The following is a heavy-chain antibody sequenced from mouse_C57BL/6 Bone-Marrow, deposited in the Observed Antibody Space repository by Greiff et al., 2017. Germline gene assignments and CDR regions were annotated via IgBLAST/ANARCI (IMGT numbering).Heavy chain of an antibody. J-gene: IGHJ4*01. D-gene: IGHD1-1*01. Sequence: EVHLVESGGGLVQPGGSLKLSCAASGFTFSDYGMAWVRQAQRKGPEGVAFISNLAYSIYYADTVSGRMPISRENAKNTLYLEMSSLRSEDTAMDYCARDDSGSFYGDAFDYWGQGTPVTVAA. CDR3: ARDDSGSFYGDAFDY. V-gene: IGHV5-15*01. CDR2: ISNLAYSI. CDR1: GFTFSDYG.